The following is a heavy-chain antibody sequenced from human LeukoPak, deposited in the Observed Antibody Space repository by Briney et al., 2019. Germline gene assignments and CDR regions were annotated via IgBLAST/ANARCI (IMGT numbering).Heavy chain of an antibody. J-gene: IGHJ6*02. Sequence: GSSVTVSCTASGGTFSSYAISWVRQAPGQGLEWMGGIIPIFGTANYAQKFQGRVTITADESTSTAYMELSSLRSEDTAVYYCAREMYSSSWYDYYGMDVWGQGTTVTVSS. V-gene: IGHV1-69*01. CDR1: GGTFSSYA. CDR2: IIPIFGTA. CDR3: AREMYSSSWYDYYGMDV. D-gene: IGHD6-13*01.